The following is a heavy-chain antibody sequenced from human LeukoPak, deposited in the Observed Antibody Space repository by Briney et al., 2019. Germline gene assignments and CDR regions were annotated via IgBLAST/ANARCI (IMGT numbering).Heavy chain of an antibody. D-gene: IGHD1-26*01. CDR1: GASITSYY. V-gene: IGHV4-59*01. CDR3: ARVGTSLDY. CDR2: VYYSGST. J-gene: IGHJ4*02. Sequence: SETLSLTCTVSGASITSYYWSWFRQPPGKGLEWIAHVYYSGSTNYNPSLKSRLTISVDTSKNQFSLKLTSVTAADTAVYYCARVGTSLDYWGQGTLVTVSS.